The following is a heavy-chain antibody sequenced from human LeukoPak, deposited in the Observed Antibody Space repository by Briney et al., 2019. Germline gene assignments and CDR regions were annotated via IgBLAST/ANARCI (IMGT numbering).Heavy chain of an antibody. V-gene: IGHV3-11*01. J-gene: IGHJ4*02. D-gene: IGHD2-2*02. CDR1: GFTFSDYY. CDR3: TKGYCISTSCFTDY. Sequence: GGSLRLSCAASGFTFSDYYMSCIRQAPGEGLEWGSYISSSGSTIYYTDSVKGRFTISRENAKNSLYLQMKSLRSEDTALYYCTKGYCISTSCFTDYWGQGTLVTVSS. CDR2: ISSSGSTI.